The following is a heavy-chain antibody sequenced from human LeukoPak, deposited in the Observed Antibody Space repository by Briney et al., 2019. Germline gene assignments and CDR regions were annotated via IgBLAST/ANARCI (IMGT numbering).Heavy chain of an antibody. J-gene: IGHJ4*02. V-gene: IGHV3-21*01. CDR1: GFTFSSYS. Sequence: PGGSLRLSCAASGFTFSSYSMNWVRQAPGKGLEWVSSISSSSSYIYYADSVKGRFTISRDNAKNSLYLQMNSLRAEDTAVYYCARDPSLVPYYFDYWGQGTLVTVSS. CDR3: ARDPSLVPYYFDY. CDR2: ISSSSSYI.